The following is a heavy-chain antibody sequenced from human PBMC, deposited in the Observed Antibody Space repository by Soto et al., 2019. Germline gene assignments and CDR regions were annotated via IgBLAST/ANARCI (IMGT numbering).Heavy chain of an antibody. V-gene: IGHV4-31*03. CDR3: AKDPSPQPTTVVTPGWFDP. CDR2: IYYTGKT. J-gene: IGHJ5*02. CDR1: GGSIRSGGYY. Sequence: LSLTCTVSGGSIRSGGYYWSWIRQRPGEGLEWIGYIYYTGKTHYNPSLESRVSISVDMSKNQFSLKLTSVTAADTAVYYCAKDPSPQPTTVVTPGWFDPWGQGTLVTVSS. D-gene: IGHD4-17*01.